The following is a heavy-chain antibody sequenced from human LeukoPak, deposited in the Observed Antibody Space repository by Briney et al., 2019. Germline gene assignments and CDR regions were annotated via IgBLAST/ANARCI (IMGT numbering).Heavy chain of an antibody. CDR2: INHSGST. CDR3: ARGGYYYDSSGYWCFDY. V-gene: IGHV4-34*01. D-gene: IGHD3-22*01. CDR1: GGSFSGYY. J-gene: IGHJ4*02. Sequence: SETLSLTCAVYGGSFSGYYWSWIRQPPGKGLEWIGEINHSGSTNYNPSLKSRVTISVDTSKNQFSLKLSSVTAADMAVYYCARGGYYYDSSGYWCFDYWGQGTLVTVSS.